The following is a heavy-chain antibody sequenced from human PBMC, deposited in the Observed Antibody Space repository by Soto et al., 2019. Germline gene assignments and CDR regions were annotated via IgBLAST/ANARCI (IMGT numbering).Heavy chain of an antibody. CDR2: IYYSGST. CDR1: GGSISSYY. J-gene: IGHJ5*02. CDR3: ARAKPPLDSSSWDWFDP. V-gene: IGHV4-59*08. Sequence: QVQLQESGPGLVKPSETLSLTCTVSGGSISSYYWSWIRQPPGKGLEWIGYIYYSGSTNYNPSLKSRVTISVATSKNQFSLSLSSVTASDTAVYYCARAKPPLDSSSWDWFDPWGQGTLVTVSS. D-gene: IGHD6-13*01.